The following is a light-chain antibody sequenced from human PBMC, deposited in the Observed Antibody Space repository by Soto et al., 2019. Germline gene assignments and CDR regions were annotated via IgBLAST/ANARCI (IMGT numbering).Light chain of an antibody. CDR2: EVT. V-gene: IGLV2-14*01. J-gene: IGLJ1*01. CDR1: SSDIGDYNY. CDR3: SSYTTTSTYV. Sequence: QSALTQPASVSGSPGQSITISCTGTSSDIGDYNYVSWYQQHPGRAPKLMIYEVTHWPSGVSNRFSGSKSGNTASLTISGLQADDEADYYCSSYTTTSTYVFGTGTKLTVL.